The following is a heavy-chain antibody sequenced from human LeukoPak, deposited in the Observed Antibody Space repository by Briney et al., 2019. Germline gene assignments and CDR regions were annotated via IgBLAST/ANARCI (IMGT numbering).Heavy chain of an antibody. CDR2: ISSSGSTI. CDR3: ASRDSSSWSYDAFDI. D-gene: IGHD6-13*01. J-gene: IGHJ3*02. Sequence: PGGSLRLSCAASGFTFSDYYMSWIRQAPGKGLEWVSYISSSGSTIYYADSVKGRFTISRDNAKNSLYLQMNSLRAEDTAVYYCASRDSSSWSYDAFDIWGQGTMVTVSS. CDR1: GFTFSDYY. V-gene: IGHV3-11*04.